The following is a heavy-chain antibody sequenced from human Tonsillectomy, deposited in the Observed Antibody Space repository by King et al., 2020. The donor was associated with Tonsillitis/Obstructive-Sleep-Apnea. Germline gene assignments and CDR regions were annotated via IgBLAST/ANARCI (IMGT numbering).Heavy chain of an antibody. V-gene: IGHV3-21*01. CDR1: GFTFSSYS. J-gene: IGHJ4*02. CDR2: IISSGSYI. D-gene: IGHD2-15*01. Sequence: VQLVESGGGLVKPGGSLRLSCAASGFTFSSYSMNWVRQAPGKGLEWVSSIISSGSYIHYADSVKGRFTISRDNAKNSLYLQMNSLRADDTAVSYCAREPNVVVVAATPDLDDWGQGTLVTVSS. CDR3: AREPNVVVVAATPDLDD.